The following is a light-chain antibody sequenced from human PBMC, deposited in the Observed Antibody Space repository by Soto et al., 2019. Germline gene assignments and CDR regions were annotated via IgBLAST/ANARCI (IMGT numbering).Light chain of an antibody. Sequence: EIVSTQSPGTLSLSPGERATLSCRASQSVSSSYLAWYQQKPGQAPRLLIYGASSRATGIPDRFSGSGSGTHFTLTISRLEPEDFAVYYCRQYDSSPITFGQGTRLEIK. CDR3: RQYDSSPIT. CDR1: QSVSSSY. J-gene: IGKJ5*01. CDR2: GAS. V-gene: IGKV3-20*01.